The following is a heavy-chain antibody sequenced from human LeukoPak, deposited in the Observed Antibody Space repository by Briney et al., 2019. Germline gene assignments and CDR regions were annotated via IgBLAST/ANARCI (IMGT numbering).Heavy chain of an antibody. J-gene: IGHJ5*02. D-gene: IGHD3-10*01. Sequence: SETLSLTCTVSGGSISSSSYYWGWIRQPPGTGLEWLGSIYYSGSTYYNPSLKSRVTISVDTSKNQFSLKLSSVTAADTAVYYCARDQVNTMVRGVTTTFDPWGQGTQVTVSS. V-gene: IGHV4-39*07. CDR3: ARDQVNTMVRGVTTTFDP. CDR2: IYYSGST. CDR1: GGSISSSSYY.